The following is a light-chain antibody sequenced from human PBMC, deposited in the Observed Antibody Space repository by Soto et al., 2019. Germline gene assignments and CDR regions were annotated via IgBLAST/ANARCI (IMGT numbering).Light chain of an antibody. Sequence: QSALTQPASVSGSPVQSITISCTGTSSDVGDYEYVSWYQQHPGKGPKLMIYEVSNRTSGVSNRFSGSKSGNTASLTISGLQAEDETEYFCCSYAGAYRYVFGSGTKVTVL. V-gene: IGLV2-14*01. CDR2: EVS. J-gene: IGLJ1*01. CDR1: SSDVGDYEY. CDR3: CSYAGAYRYV.